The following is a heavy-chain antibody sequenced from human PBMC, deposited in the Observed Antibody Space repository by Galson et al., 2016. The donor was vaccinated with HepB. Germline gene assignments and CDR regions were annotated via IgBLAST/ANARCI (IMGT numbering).Heavy chain of an antibody. V-gene: IGHV3-33*01. Sequence: SLRLSCAASGFTFSSYGMHWVRQAPGKGLEWVAVIWYDGSNKYYADSVKVRFTISRDNSKNTLFLQMNSLRAEDTAVYYCARDPTEGILIAVAGNWYFDLWGRGTLVTVSS. CDR3: ARDPTEGILIAVAGNWYFDL. CDR1: GFTFSSYG. J-gene: IGHJ2*01. D-gene: IGHD6-19*01. CDR2: IWYDGSNK.